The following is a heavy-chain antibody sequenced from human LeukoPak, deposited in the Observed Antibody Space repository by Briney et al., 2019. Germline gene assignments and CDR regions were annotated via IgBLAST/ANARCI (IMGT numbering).Heavy chain of an antibody. CDR3: AKKAQYNGNYPLDY. V-gene: IGHV3-23*01. Sequence: GGSLRLSCAASGFTFTSYSMSWVRQAPGRGLEWVSGTSDRGDYTYYADSVRGRFTISRDNSKNTLYLQMNSLRAEDTALYFCAKKAQYNGNYPLDYWGQGTLVTVSS. J-gene: IGHJ4*02. D-gene: IGHD1-26*01. CDR2: TSDRGDYT. CDR1: GFTFTSYS.